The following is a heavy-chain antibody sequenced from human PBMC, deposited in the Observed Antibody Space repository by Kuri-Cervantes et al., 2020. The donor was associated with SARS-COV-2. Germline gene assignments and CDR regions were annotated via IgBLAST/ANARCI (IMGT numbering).Heavy chain of an antibody. J-gene: IGHJ3*02. V-gene: IGHV4-38-2*02. CDR3: ACLGGYSSSWYQMEAFDI. CDR1: GYSLRNGFF. D-gene: IGHD6-13*01. CDR2: MFHGGHS. Sequence: ESLKISCTVSGYSLRNGFFWGWIRQPPGKGLEWIGSMFHGGHSYYNSSLRSRVTISVDTSKNQFSLKLSSVTAADTAVYYCACLGGYSSSWYQMEAFDIWGQGTMVTVSS.